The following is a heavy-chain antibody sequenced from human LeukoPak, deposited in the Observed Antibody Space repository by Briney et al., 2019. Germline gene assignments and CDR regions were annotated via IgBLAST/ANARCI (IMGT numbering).Heavy chain of an antibody. Sequence: GGSLRLSCADSGFTFSNYNMNWVRKAPGKAMEWVSSITSSGTYTFYADSVKGRFTISRDNAKNSLYLQMDSLGPEDTAVYYCARDPYSGNYGTYYYYYMDVWGKGTTVTISS. CDR3: ARDPYSGNYGTYYYYYMDV. CDR2: ITSSGTYT. J-gene: IGHJ6*03. CDR1: GFTFSNYN. D-gene: IGHD1-26*01. V-gene: IGHV3-21*01.